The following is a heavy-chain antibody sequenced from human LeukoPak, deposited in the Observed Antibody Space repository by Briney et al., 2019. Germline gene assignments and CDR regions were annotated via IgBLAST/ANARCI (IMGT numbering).Heavy chain of an antibody. J-gene: IGHJ5*02. CDR1: GFTFSSYS. D-gene: IGHD2-2*01. Sequence: GGSLRLSCAASGFTFSSYSMNWVRQAPGKGLEWVSAISGSGGSTYYADSVKGRFTISRDNSKNTLYLQMNSLRAEDTAVYYCAKDYGEGIVVVPAAPSFDPWGQGTLVTVSS. CDR3: AKDYGEGIVVVPAAPSFDP. CDR2: ISGSGGST. V-gene: IGHV3-23*01.